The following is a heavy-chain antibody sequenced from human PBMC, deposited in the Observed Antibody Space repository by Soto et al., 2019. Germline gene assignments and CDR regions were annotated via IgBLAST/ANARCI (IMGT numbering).Heavy chain of an antibody. CDR2: ISYDGSNK. V-gene: IGHV3-30-3*01. Sequence: GGSLRLSCAASGFTFSSYAMHWVRQAPGKGLEWVAVISYDGSNKYYADSVKGRFTISRDNSKNTLYLQMNSLRAGDTAVYYCAREVSVFWTYYYYGMDVWGQGTTVTVSS. D-gene: IGHD3-3*01. CDR1: GFTFSSYA. J-gene: IGHJ6*02. CDR3: AREVSVFWTYYYYGMDV.